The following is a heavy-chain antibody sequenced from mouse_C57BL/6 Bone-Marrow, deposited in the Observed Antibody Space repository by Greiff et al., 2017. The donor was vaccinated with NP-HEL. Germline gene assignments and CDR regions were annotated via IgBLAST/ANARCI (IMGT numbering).Heavy chain of an antibody. V-gene: IGHV14-4*01. D-gene: IGHD1-1*01. CDR3: AYYYGSSYV. CDR1: GFNIKDDY. CDR2: IDPENGDT. J-gene: IGHJ2*01. Sequence: VQLQQSGAELVRPGASVKLSCTASGFNIKDDYMHWVKQRPEQGLEWIGWIDPENGDTEYASKFQGKATITADTSSNTAYLQLSSLTSEDTAVYYCAYYYGSSYVWGQGTTLTVSS.